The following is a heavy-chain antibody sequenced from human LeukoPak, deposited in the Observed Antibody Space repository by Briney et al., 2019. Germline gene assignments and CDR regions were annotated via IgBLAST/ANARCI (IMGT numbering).Heavy chain of an antibody. CDR3: AKGVAWNDSARLSNNYYYAMDV. V-gene: IGHV3-30-3*01. J-gene: IGHJ6*02. CDR2: ISYDGSNK. Sequence: PGGSLRLSCAASGFTFSSYAMHLVRQAPGKGLEWVAVISYDGSNKYYADSVKGRFTISRDNSKNTLYLQMNSLRAEDTAVYYCAKGVAWNDSARLSNNYYYAMDVWGQGTTVTVSS. D-gene: IGHD1-1*01. CDR1: GFTFSSYA.